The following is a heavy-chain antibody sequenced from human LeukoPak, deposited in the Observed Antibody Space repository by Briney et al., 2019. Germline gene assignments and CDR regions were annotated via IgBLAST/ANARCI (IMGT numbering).Heavy chain of an antibody. CDR1: GSRFTSYW. V-gene: IGHV5-51*01. CDR3: ARPFYSSGSYYFDY. CDR2: IYPGDCDT. Sequence: GASLKISFKGSGSRFTSYWIGWGRQMPGKGLERMGGIYPGDCDTKYSPSFQGQVTISADKSISTAYMQWSSLKASDTAMYYCARPFYSSGSYYFDYWGQGTLVTVSS. J-gene: IGHJ4*02. D-gene: IGHD3-10*01.